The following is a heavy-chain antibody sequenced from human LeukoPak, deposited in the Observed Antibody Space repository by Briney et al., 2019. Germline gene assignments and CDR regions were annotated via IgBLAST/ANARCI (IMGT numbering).Heavy chain of an antibody. Sequence: PGGSLRLSCAASGFTFSSYGMHWVRQAPGKGLEWVAVISYDGRTEYYADSVQGRFTVARDNSKNTMYLQMNSLRAEDTAVYYCAKDFRDGYNHPSYYFDSWGQGTLVNVSS. D-gene: IGHD5-24*01. CDR1: GFTFSSYG. CDR3: AKDFRDGYNHPSYYFDS. V-gene: IGHV3-30*18. CDR2: ISYDGRTE. J-gene: IGHJ4*02.